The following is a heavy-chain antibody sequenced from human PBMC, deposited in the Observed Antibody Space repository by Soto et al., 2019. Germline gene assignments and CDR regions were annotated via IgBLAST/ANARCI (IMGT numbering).Heavy chain of an antibody. D-gene: IGHD3-10*01. CDR2: VYFSGST. J-gene: IGHJ4*02. CDR3: ARLQRSGSYYDV. V-gene: IGHV4-39*01. Sequence: TSETLSLTCTVSGGSISSSHCYWGWIRQPPGKGLECIGSVYFSGSTYYNPSLESRATTSVDTSKNQFSLKLTSVTAADTAVYYCARLQRSGSYYDVWGQGSLVTVSS. CDR1: GGSISSSHCY.